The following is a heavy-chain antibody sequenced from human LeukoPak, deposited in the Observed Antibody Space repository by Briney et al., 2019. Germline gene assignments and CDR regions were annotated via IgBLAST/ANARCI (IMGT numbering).Heavy chain of an antibody. CDR3: ARQSTTVTSRFDY. CDR1: GGSISSYY. CDR2: IYYSGST. Sequence: SETLSLTCTVSGGSISSYYWSWIRQPPGKGLEWIGYIYYSGSTNYNPSLKSRVTISVDTSKNQFSLKLSSVTAADTAVYYSARQSTTVTSRFDYWGQGTLVTVSS. J-gene: IGHJ4*02. V-gene: IGHV4-59*08. D-gene: IGHD4-17*01.